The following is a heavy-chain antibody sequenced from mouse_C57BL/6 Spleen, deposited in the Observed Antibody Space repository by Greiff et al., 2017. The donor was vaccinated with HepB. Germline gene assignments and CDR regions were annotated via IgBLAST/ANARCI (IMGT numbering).Heavy chain of an antibody. J-gene: IGHJ2*01. CDR3: ARSNWDPVYYFDY. V-gene: IGHV3-6*01. D-gene: IGHD4-1*01. Sequence: EVQLVESGPGLVKPSQSLSLTCSVTGYSITSGYYWNWIRQFPGNKLEWMGYISYDGSNNYNPSLKNRISITRDTSKNQFFLKLNSVTTEDTATYYCARSNWDPVYYFDYWGQGTTLTVSS. CDR1: GYSITSGYY. CDR2: ISYDGSN.